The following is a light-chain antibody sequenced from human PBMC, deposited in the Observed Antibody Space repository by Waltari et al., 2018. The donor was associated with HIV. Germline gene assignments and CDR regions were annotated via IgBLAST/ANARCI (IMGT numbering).Light chain of an antibody. CDR3: QQFGSSPQGSRVT. CDR2: GAS. J-gene: IGKJ2*01. CDR1: QSVSSSY. Sequence: EIVLTQSPGTLSLSPGERATLSCRASQSVSSSYLAWYQQTPGQAPRHLIYGASSRATGIPDRFSGSGSGTDFTLTISRLEPEDFAVYYCQQFGSSPQGSRVTFGQGTKLEIK. V-gene: IGKV3-20*01.